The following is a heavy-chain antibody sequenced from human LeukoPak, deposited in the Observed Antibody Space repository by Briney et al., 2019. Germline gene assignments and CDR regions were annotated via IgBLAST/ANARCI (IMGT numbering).Heavy chain of an antibody. CDR2: MNPNSGNT. V-gene: IGHV1-8*03. J-gene: IGHJ5*02. D-gene: IGHD3-10*01. CDR3: ARRGRPNWFDP. Sequence: ASVKVSCXASGYTFTSYDINWVRQATGQGLEWMGWMNPNSGNTGYAQKFQGRVTITRNTSISTAYMELSSLRSEDTAVYYCARRGRPNWFDPWGQGTLVTVSS. CDR1: GYTFTSYD.